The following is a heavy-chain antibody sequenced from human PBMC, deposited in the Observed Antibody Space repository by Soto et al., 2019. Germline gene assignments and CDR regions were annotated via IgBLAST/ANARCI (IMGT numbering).Heavy chain of an antibody. CDR1: GGTFSSYA. CDR3: ATPSGPYCSGGSGYIFDI. D-gene: IGHD2-15*01. V-gene: IGHV1-69*13. Sequence: SVKVSCKASGGTFSSYAISWVREAPGQGLEWMGGIIPIFGTANYAQKFQGRVTITADESTSTAYMELSSLRSEDTAVYYCATPSGPYCSGGSGYIFDIWGQGIMVTVSS. CDR2: IIPIFGTA. J-gene: IGHJ3*02.